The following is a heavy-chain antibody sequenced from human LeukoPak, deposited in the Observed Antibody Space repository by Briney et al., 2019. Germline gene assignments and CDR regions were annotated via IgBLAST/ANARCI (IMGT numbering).Heavy chain of an antibody. CDR2: INPNTGGT. J-gene: IGHJ5*02. CDR1: GYTFTDYY. CDR3: AREMTAGSQVFSA. Sequence: ASVKVSCKTSGYTFTDYYMHWGRQAPGQGLEWMGWINPNTGGTHSVQKFQGWIPMTRDPYISTAYMELSRLTSDDTAVYYCAREMTAGSQVFSAWGQGTLVTVSS. D-gene: IGHD6-19*01. V-gene: IGHV1-2*04.